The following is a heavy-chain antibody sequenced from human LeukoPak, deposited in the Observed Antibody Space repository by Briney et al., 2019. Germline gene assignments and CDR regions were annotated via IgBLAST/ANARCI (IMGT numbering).Heavy chain of an antibody. Sequence: PSETLSLTCAVSGGSISSGGYSWSWIRQPPGKGLEWIGEIYHSGSTNYDPSLKSRVTISVDKSKNQFSLKLSSVTAADTAVYYCARLPEGNYAGYWGQGTLVTVSS. CDR1: GGSISSGGYS. CDR2: IYHSGST. V-gene: IGHV4-30-2*01. J-gene: IGHJ4*02. CDR3: ARLPEGNYAGY.